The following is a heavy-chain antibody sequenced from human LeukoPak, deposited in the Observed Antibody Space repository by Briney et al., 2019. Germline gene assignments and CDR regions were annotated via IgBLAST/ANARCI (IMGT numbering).Heavy chain of an antibody. CDR2: IIPIFGTA. CDR3: AREGHEAGTVADY. V-gene: IGHV1-69*05. D-gene: IGHD6-13*01. J-gene: IGHJ4*02. Sequence: SVKVSCKASGGTFSSYAISWVRQAPGQGLEWMGGIIPIFGTANYAQKFQGRVTITTDESTSTAYMELSSLRSEDTAVYYCAREGHEAGTVADYWGQGTLVTVSS. CDR1: GGTFSSYA.